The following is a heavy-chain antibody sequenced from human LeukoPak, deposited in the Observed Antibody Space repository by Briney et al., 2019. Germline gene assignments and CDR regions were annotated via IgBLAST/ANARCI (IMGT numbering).Heavy chain of an antibody. CDR3: STLTTNDY. CDR1: GCTFSDAW. J-gene: IGHJ4*02. V-gene: IGHV3-15*01. CDR2: IKSKIDGGTT. Sequence: PGGSLRLSCAASGCTFSDAWMSWVRQAPGKGLEWVGRIKSKIDGGTTDCAAPVKGRFTISRDDPKNTLYLQMNSLKTEDTAVYYCSTLTTNDYWGQGTLVTVSS. D-gene: IGHD3-9*01.